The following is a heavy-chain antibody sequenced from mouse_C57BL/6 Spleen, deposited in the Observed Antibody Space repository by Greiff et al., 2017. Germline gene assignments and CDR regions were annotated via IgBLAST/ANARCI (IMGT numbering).Heavy chain of an antibody. CDR2: IDPETGGT. Sequence: VKLQESGAELVRPGASVTLSCKASGYTFTDYEMHWVKQTPVHGLEWIGAIDPETGGTAYNQKFKGKAILTADKSSSTAYMELRSLTSEDSAVYYCTSPITTVVEDAMDYWGQGTSVTVSS. D-gene: IGHD1-1*01. V-gene: IGHV1-15*01. CDR1: GYTFTDYE. J-gene: IGHJ4*01. CDR3: TSPITTVVEDAMDY.